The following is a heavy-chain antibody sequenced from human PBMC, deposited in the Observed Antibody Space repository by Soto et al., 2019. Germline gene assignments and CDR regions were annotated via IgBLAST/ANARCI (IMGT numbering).Heavy chain of an antibody. V-gene: IGHV3-66*01. CDR3: ARGVYSGYDAFDI. CDR2: IYSGGST. D-gene: IGHD5-12*01. J-gene: IGHJ3*02. Sequence: EVHLVESGGGLVQPGGSLRLSCAASGFAVSSNYMSWVRQAPGKGLEWVSVIYSGGSTYYADSVKGRFTISRDNSKNTLYLQMNSLRAEDTAVYYCARGVYSGYDAFDIWGQGTMVTVSS. CDR1: GFAVSSNY.